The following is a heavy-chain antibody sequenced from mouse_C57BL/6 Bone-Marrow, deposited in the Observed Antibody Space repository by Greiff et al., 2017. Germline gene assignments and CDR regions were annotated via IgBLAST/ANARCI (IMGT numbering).Heavy chain of an antibody. D-gene: IGHD2-5*01. J-gene: IGHJ3*01. CDR3: ARCSNYSY. CDR1: GYTFTSYW. CDR2: IHPNSGST. V-gene: IGHV1-64*01. Sequence: VQLQQPGAELVKPGASVTLSCKASGYTFTSYWMHWVKQRPGQGLEWIGMIHPNSGSTNYNEKFKSKATLTVDKPSSTAYMQLSSLTSEDSAVYYCARCSNYSYWGQGTLVTVSA.